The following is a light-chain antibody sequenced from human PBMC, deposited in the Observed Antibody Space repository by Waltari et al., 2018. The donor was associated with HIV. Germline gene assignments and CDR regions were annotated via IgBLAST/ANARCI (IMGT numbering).Light chain of an antibody. CDR3: SSYATNTTVI. J-gene: IGLJ2*01. CDR1: TSDVGGYAF. CDR2: DVT. Sequence: QSALTQPAPVSGSPGQSITISCTGTTSDVGGYAFVSWFQQHPGKAPHLLIYDVTSRPSGTSDRFSGSKSGATASLTISGLQAEDEADYYCSSYATNTTVIFGGGTKVTVL. V-gene: IGLV2-14*03.